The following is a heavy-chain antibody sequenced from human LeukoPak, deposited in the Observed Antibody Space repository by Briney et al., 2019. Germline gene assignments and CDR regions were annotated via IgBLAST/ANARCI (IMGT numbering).Heavy chain of an antibody. V-gene: IGHV3-7*05. Sequence: PGGSLRLSCTASGFNFSNYGMSWVRQTPEKGLEWVANIKQDGSETVYVDSVKGRFTISRDNAQTSLYLQMSSLRAEDTAVYYCARDPYSSSWSYGMDVWGQGTTVTVSS. D-gene: IGHD6-13*01. J-gene: IGHJ6*02. CDR2: IKQDGSET. CDR1: GFNFSNYG. CDR3: ARDPYSSSWSYGMDV.